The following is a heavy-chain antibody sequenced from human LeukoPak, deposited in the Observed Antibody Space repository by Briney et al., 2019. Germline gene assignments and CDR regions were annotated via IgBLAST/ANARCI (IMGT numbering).Heavy chain of an antibody. J-gene: IGHJ5*02. Sequence: GASVTVSRKASGGTFSSYAISWVRQAPGQGLEWMGRIIPIFGIANYAQKFQGRVTITADKSTSTAYMELSSLRSEDTAVYYCARDAGPSGSYQEGWFDPWGQGTLVTVSS. CDR2: IIPIFGIA. CDR1: GGTFSSYA. CDR3: ARDAGPSGSYQEGWFDP. V-gene: IGHV1-69*04. D-gene: IGHD1-26*01.